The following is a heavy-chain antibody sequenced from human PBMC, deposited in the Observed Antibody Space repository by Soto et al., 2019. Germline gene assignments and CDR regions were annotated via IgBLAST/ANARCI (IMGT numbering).Heavy chain of an antibody. D-gene: IGHD3-22*01. CDR1: GFTFSSYA. CDR3: AKPHTIYYDSSGYFDY. V-gene: IGHV3-23*01. CDR2: ISGSGGST. J-gene: IGHJ4*02. Sequence: GGSLRLSCAASGFTFSSYAMSWVRQAPGKGLEWVSAISGSGGSTYYADSVKGRFTISRDNSKNTLYMQMNSLRAEDTAVYYCAKPHTIYYDSSGYFDYWGQGNLVTVAS.